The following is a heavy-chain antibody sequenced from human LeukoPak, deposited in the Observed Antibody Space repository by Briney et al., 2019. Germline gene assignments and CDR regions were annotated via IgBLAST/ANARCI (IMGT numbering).Heavy chain of an antibody. CDR3: AREPRGWLRAPHPFDI. J-gene: IGHJ3*02. CDR2: ISSSSSTI. Sequence: PVGSLRLSCAASGFTFSSYSMNWVRQAPGKGLEWVSYISSSSSTIYYADSVKGRFTISRDNAKKSLYLQMNSLRAEDTAVYYCAREPRGWLRAPHPFDIWGQGTMVTVSS. V-gene: IGHV3-48*01. CDR1: GFTFSSYS. D-gene: IGHD3-22*01.